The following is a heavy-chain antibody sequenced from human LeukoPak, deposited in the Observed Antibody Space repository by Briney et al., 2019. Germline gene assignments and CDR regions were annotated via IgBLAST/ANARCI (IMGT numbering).Heavy chain of an antibody. J-gene: IGHJ5*02. CDR2: IYYSGST. D-gene: IGHD2-2*01. CDR3: ARIIGQYCSSTSCPFDP. V-gene: IGHV4-39*07. Sequence: PSETLSLTCAVYGGSFSSSSYYWGWIRQPPGKGLEWIGSIYYSGSTYYNPSLKSRVTISVDTSKNQFSLKLSSVTAADTAVYYCARIIGQYCSSTSCPFDPWGQGTLVTVSS. CDR1: GGSFSSSSYY.